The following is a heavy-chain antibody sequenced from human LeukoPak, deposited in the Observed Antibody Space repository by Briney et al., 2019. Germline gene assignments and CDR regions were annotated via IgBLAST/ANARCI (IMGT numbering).Heavy chain of an antibody. CDR2: ISGSGGST. CDR3: AKGHPGGILTGYYDY. CDR1: GFTFSSYA. V-gene: IGHV3-23*01. Sequence: PGGSLRLSCAASGFTFSSYAMSWVRQAPGKGLEWVSAISGSGGSTYYADSVKGRFTISRDNSKNTLYLQMSSLRAEDTAVYYCAKGHPGGILTGYYDYWSQGTLVTVSS. D-gene: IGHD3-9*01. J-gene: IGHJ4*02.